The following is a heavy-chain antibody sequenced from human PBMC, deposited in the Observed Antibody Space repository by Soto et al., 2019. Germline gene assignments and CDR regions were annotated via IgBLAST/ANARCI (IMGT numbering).Heavy chain of an antibody. CDR2: INHSGST. D-gene: IGHD3-22*01. CDR1: GGSISSSSYY. J-gene: IGHJ4*02. CDR3: ARDSPRRYYYDSSGSYFDY. V-gene: IGHV4-39*07. Sequence: SETLSLTCTVSGGSISSSSYYWSWIRQPPGKGLEWIGEINHSGSTNYNPSLKSRVTISVDTSKNQFSLKLSSVTAADTPVYYCARDSPRRYYYDSSGSYFDYWGQGTLVTVSS.